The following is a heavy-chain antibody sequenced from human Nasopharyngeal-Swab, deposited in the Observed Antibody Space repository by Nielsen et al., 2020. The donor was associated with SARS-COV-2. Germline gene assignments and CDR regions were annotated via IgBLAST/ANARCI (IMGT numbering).Heavy chain of an antibody. V-gene: IGHV1-8*03. Sequence: WVRQAPGQGLEWMGWMNPNSGNTGYAQKFQGRVTITRNTSISTAYVELSSLRSEDTAVYYCALPSAAYYYYMDVWGQGTTVTVSS. D-gene: IGHD2-2*01. J-gene: IGHJ6*03. CDR3: ALPSAAYYYYMDV. CDR2: MNPNSGNT.